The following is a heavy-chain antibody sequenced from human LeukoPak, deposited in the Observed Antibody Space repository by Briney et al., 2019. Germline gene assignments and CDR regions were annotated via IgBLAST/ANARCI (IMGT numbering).Heavy chain of an antibody. Sequence: GASVKVSCKASGGTFSSYAISWVRQAPGQGLEWMGGIIPMFGTTNYAQKFQGRVTITADESRSTAYMELSSLRSEDTAVYYCARDLGQYYDTSDNWFDPWGQGTLVTVSS. CDR1: GGTFSSYA. CDR2: IIPMFGTT. J-gene: IGHJ5*02. CDR3: ARDLGQYYDTSDNWFDP. D-gene: IGHD3-22*01. V-gene: IGHV1-69*13.